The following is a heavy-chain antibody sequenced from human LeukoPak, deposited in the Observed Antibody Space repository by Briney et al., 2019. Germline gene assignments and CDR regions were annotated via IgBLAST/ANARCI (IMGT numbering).Heavy chain of an antibody. CDR1: GYTFTGYY. V-gene: IGHV1-8*02. D-gene: IGHD3-22*01. CDR3: ARGWNGGYSYYYGMDV. J-gene: IGHJ6*02. Sequence: ASVKVSCKASGYTFTGYYMHWVRQAPGQGLEWMGWMNPNSGNTGYAQKFQGRVTMTRNTSISRAYMELSSLRSEDTAVYYCARGWNGGYSYYYGMDVWGQGTAVTVSS. CDR2: MNPNSGNT.